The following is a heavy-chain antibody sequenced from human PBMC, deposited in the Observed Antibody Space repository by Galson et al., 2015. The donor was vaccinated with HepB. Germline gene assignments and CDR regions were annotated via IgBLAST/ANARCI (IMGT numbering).Heavy chain of an antibody. D-gene: IGHD3-16*02. Sequence: SLRLSCAASGFTFSNYAMHWVRQAPGKGLEWVAVIWYDGSNKYYADSVKGRFTISRDNSKNTLYLQINSLRPEDTAAYYCARDWGSYHAFDYWGQGTLVTVSS. CDR2: IWYDGSNK. V-gene: IGHV3-33*01. CDR1: GFTFSNYA. J-gene: IGHJ4*02. CDR3: ARDWGSYHAFDY.